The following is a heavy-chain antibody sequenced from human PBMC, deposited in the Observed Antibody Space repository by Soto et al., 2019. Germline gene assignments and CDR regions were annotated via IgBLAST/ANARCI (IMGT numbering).Heavy chain of an antibody. CDR3: ATLTKYDILTGYYPC. CDR1: GFTISSNY. D-gene: IGHD3-9*01. J-gene: IGHJ4*02. Sequence: EVQLVESGGGLVQPGGSLRLSCAASGFTISSNYMSWVRQAPGKGLEWVSVIYSGGNTYYADSVKGRFTISRDNSKNTLYLHMNSLRAEDTAVYYCATLTKYDILTGYYPCWGQGTLVTVSS. CDR2: IYSGGNT. V-gene: IGHV3-66*01.